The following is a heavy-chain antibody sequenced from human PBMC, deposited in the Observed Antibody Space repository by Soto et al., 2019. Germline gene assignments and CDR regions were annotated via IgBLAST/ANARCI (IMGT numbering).Heavy chain of an antibody. J-gene: IGHJ6*03. CDR3: ARKYYGSGGYYYMDV. CDR2: IYHSGST. Sequence: QVQLQESGPGLVKPSGTLSLTCAVSSGSISSSNWRSWVRQPPGKGLEWIGEIYHSGSTNYNPSLKSRVTISVDKSKNQFSLKLSSVTAADTAVYYCARKYYGSGGYYYMDVWGKGTTVTVSS. CDR1: SGSISSSNW. D-gene: IGHD3-10*01. V-gene: IGHV4-4*02.